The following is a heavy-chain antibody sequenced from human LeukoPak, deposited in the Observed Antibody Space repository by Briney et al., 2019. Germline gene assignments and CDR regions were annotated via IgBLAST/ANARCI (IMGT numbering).Heavy chain of an antibody. V-gene: IGHV4-59*05. CDR1: GGSISSYY. J-gene: IGHJ6*02. CDR2: LYYSGST. Sequence: SETLSLTCTVSGGSISSYYWSWIRQPAGKGLGWIGSLYYSGSTYSNPSIKNRVTITVDTSKNQCSLQLISVPPEDTAVYYCARDGWGTVLITGTTGRSYYYYYDGMDVWGQGTTVTVSS. D-gene: IGHD1-20*01. CDR3: ARDGWGTVLITGTTGRSYYYYYDGMDV.